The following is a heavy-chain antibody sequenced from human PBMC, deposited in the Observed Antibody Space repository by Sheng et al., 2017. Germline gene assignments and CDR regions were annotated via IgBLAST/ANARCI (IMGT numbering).Heavy chain of an antibody. J-gene: IGHJ6*02. Sequence: QVQLQQWGAGLLKPSETLSLTCAVYGGSFSGYYWSWIRQPPGKGLEWIGEINHSGSTNYNPSLKSRVTISVDTSKNQFSLKLSSVTAADTAVYYCARLAVAGKSYYYYGMDVWGQGTTVTVSS. CDR3: ARLAVAGKSYYYYGMDV. V-gene: IGHV4-34*01. CDR2: INHSGST. CDR1: GGSFSGYY. D-gene: IGHD6-19*01.